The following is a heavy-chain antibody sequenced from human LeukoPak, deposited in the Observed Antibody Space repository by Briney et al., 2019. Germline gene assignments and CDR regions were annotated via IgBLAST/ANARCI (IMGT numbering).Heavy chain of an antibody. D-gene: IGHD3-10*01. CDR1: GFTFSKYG. J-gene: IGHJ3*02. CDR3: ARADNGSGSYAFDI. CDR2: IWHGQKKE. V-gene: IGHV3-33*08. Sequence: PGTSLRLSCAASGFTFSKYGMHWVRQAPGKGLEWVAVIWHGQKKEYYADSVKGRFTISRDNSKNTLDLQMRSLRAEGTAVYYCARADNGSGSYAFDIWGQGTRVTVSS.